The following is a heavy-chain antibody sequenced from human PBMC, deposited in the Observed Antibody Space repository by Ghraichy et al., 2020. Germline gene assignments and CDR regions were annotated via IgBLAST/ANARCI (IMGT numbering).Heavy chain of an antibody. CDR2: INPSGGST. CDR3: ARGPRGYEVVARLGWFDP. J-gene: IGHJ5*02. V-gene: IGHV1-46*01. D-gene: IGHD2-15*01. Sequence: ASVKVSCKASGYTFTSYYMHWVRQAPGQGLEWMGIINPSGGSTSYAQKFQGRVTMTRDTSTSTVYMELSSLRSEDTAVYYCARGPRGYEVVARLGWFDPWGQGTLVTVSS. CDR1: GYTFTSYY.